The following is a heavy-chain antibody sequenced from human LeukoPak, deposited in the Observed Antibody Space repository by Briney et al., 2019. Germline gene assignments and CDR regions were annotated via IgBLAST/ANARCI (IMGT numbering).Heavy chain of an antibody. CDR1: GGSISSYY. CDR3: ARDQIGYSYGTSLYYYYGMDV. J-gene: IGHJ6*02. V-gene: IGHV4-59*12. CDR2: IYYSGST. D-gene: IGHD5-18*01. Sequence: KPSETLSLTCTVSGGSISSYYWSWIRQPPGKGLEWIGYIYYSGSTNYNPSLKSRVTISADTSKNHFSLKLTSVTAADTAVYYCARDQIGYSYGTSLYYYYGMDVWGQGTTVTVSS.